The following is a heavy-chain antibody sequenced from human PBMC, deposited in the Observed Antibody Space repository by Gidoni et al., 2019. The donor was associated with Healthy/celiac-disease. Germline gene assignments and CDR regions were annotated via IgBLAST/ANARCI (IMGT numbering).Heavy chain of an antibody. CDR1: GFTFDDYA. CDR2: ISGDGGST. CDR3: AKGFHYYYYYGMDV. Sequence: EVQLVESGGGVVQPVGSLRLSCPASGFTFDDYAMHWVRQAPGKGLEWVSLISGDGGSTYYADSVKGRFTISRDNSKNSLYLQMNSLRTEDTALYYCAKGFHYYYYYGMDVWGQGTTVTVSS. V-gene: IGHV3-43*02. J-gene: IGHJ6*02.